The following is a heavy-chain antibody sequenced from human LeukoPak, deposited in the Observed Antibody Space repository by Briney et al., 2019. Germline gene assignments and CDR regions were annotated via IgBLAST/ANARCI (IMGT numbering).Heavy chain of an antibody. CDR1: GFTFSSYS. V-gene: IGHV3-48*02. CDR2: ISRGRPTI. Sequence: PGGSLRLSCVASGFTFSSYSMNWVRQAPGKGLEWVSYISRGRPTIHYADSVKGRFTISRDNAKNSLYLQMNSLRDEDTAVYYCAKDRRSSGWLDWFDPWGQGTLVTVSS. J-gene: IGHJ5*02. D-gene: IGHD6-19*01. CDR3: AKDRRSSGWLDWFDP.